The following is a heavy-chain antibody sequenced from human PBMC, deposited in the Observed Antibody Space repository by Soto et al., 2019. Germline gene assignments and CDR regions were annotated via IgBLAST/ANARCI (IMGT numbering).Heavy chain of an antibody. Sequence: SVKVSCKASGGTFSSYAISWVRQAPGQGLEWMGGIIPIFGTANYAQKFQGRVTITADESTSTAYMELSSLRSEDTAVYYCARGAAVHVLRYYDWLHDVFAIWAQGTMVTGSS. D-gene: IGHD3-9*01. CDR1: GGTFSSYA. CDR2: IIPIFGTA. V-gene: IGHV1-69*13. CDR3: ARGAAVHVLRYYDWLHDVFAI. J-gene: IGHJ3*02.